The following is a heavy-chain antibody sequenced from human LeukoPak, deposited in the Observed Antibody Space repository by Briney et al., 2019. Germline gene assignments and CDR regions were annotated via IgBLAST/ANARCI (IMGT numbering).Heavy chain of an antibody. CDR1: GFTFSSYE. Sequence: GGSLRLSCAASGFTFSSYEMNWVRQAPGKGLEWVSYISSSGSTIYYADSVKGRFTISRDNAKNSLYLQMNSLRAEDTAVYYCARVSIAAAGTGWFDPCGQGTLVTVSS. D-gene: IGHD6-13*01. CDR3: ARVSIAAAGTGWFDP. V-gene: IGHV3-48*03. J-gene: IGHJ5*02. CDR2: ISSSGSTI.